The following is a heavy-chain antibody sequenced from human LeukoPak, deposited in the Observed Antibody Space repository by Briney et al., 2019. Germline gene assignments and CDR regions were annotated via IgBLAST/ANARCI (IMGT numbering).Heavy chain of an antibody. J-gene: IGHJ6*02. D-gene: IGHD3-10*01. V-gene: IGHV1-69*04. CDR2: IIPILGIA. Sequence: SVKVSCKASGGTSSSYAISWVRQAPGQGLEWMGRIIPILGIANYAQKFQGRVTITADKSTSTAYMELSSLRSEDTAVYYCARGPMVRGNYYYGMDVWGQGTTVTVSS. CDR1: GGTSSSYA. CDR3: ARGPMVRGNYYYGMDV.